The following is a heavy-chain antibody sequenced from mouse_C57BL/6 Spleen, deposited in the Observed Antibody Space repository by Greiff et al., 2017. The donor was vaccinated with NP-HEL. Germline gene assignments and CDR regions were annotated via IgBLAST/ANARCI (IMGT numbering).Heavy chain of an antibody. V-gene: IGHV1-80*01. D-gene: IGHD2-4*01. CDR3: ARYDYDGYYFDY. CDR1: GYAFSSYW. Sequence: QVQLKQSGAELVKPGASVKISCKASGYAFSSYWMNWVKQRPGKGLEWIGQIYPGDGDTNYNGKFKGKATLTADKSSSTAYMQLSSLTSEDSAVYFCARYDYDGYYFDYWGQGTTLTVSS. CDR2: IYPGDGDT. J-gene: IGHJ2*01.